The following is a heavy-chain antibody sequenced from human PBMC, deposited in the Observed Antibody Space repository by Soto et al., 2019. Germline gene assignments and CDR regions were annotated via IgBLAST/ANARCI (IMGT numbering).Heavy chain of an antibody. CDR2: IGGRATSA. Sequence: EVQLLESGGGLVQPGGSLRLSCAASGFTFSNYAMSWVRQAPGKGLEWVSGIGGRATSAYYADSVKGRFALSRDNYYNTLFLQLNSLRDEDTAVYYCAKSRYSDSSGDFYDFWGQGTLVSVSS. J-gene: IGHJ4*02. CDR3: AKSRYSDSSGDFYDF. CDR1: GFTFSNYA. D-gene: IGHD3-22*01. V-gene: IGHV3-23*01.